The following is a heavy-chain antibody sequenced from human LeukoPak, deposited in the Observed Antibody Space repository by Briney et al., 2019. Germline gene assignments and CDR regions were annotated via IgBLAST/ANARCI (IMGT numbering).Heavy chain of an antibody. CDR3: AKDGRDSSGYFYY. Sequence: TGGSLRLSCAASGFTFSSYAMSWVRQAPGKGLEWVSAISGSGGSTYYADSVKGRFTISRDNSKNTLYLQMNSLRAEDTAVYYCAKDGRDSSGYFYYWGQGTLVTVSS. CDR1: GFTFSSYA. CDR2: ISGSGGST. J-gene: IGHJ4*02. V-gene: IGHV3-23*01. D-gene: IGHD3-22*01.